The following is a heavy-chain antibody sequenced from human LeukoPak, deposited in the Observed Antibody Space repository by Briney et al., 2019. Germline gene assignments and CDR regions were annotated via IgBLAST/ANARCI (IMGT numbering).Heavy chain of an antibody. CDR1: GYTFTGYY. J-gene: IGHJ5*02. CDR3: ARGPHRSSTSCYSSWFDP. CDR2: INPNSGGT. Sequence: ASVKVSCKASGYTFTGYYMHRVRQAPGQGLEWMGWINPNSGGTNYAQKFQGRVTMTRDTSISTAYMELSRLRSDDTAVYYCARGPHRSSTSCYSSWFDPWGQGTLVTVSS. V-gene: IGHV1-2*02. D-gene: IGHD2-2*01.